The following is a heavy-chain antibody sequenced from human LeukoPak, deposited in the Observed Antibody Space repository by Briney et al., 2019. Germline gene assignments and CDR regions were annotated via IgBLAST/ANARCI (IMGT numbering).Heavy chain of an antibody. CDR2: INYSGSA. CDR3: ARVSFGGVIVAKDY. J-gene: IGHJ4*02. Sequence: SETLSLTCAVYGSSFSGYDWSWIRQPPGKGLEWIGEINYSGSANYNESLKSRASVSVDKSKNQFSLRLTSVTAADTAVYYCARVSFGGVIVAKDYWGQGTLVTVSS. CDR1: GSSFSGYD. D-gene: IGHD3-16*02. V-gene: IGHV4-34*01.